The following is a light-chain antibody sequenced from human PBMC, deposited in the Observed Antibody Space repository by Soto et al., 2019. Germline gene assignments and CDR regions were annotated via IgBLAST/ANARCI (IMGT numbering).Light chain of an antibody. J-gene: IGLJ3*02. CDR2: GST. V-gene: IGLV1-40*01. Sequence: QSVLTQPPSVSGAPGQRVTISCTGSSSNLGANYHVHWYQQLPGRAPKLLIYGSTNRPSGVPDRISGSKSGTSASLAITGLQDEDEADYYCQSYDNNLSGGVFGGGTKLTVL. CDR3: QSYDNNLSGGV. CDR1: SSNLGANYH.